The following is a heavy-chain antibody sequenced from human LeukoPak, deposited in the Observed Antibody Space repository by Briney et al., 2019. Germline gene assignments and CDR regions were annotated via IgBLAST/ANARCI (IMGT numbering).Heavy chain of an antibody. V-gene: IGHV3-23*01. CDR2: ISGSGVST. CDR3: AKDLVGASDY. Sequence: PGGSLRLSCAASGFTFSSYAMSWVRQAPGRGLEWVSAISGSGVSTYYADSVKGRFTISRDNSKNTLYLQMNSLRAEDTAVYYCAKDLVGASDYWGQGTLVTVSS. J-gene: IGHJ4*02. D-gene: IGHD1-26*01. CDR1: GFTFSSYA.